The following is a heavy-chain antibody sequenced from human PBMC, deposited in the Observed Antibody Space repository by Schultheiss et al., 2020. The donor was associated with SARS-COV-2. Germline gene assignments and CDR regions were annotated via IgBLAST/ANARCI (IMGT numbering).Heavy chain of an antibody. CDR3: ATGDYYDSSGYWIDAFDI. CDR2: IYHSGST. J-gene: IGHJ3*02. CDR1: GGSISSSSYS. V-gene: IGHV4-30-2*02. Sequence: SETLSLTCIVSGGSISSSSYSWSWIRQPPGKGLEWIGYIYHSGSTYYNPSLKSRVTISVDTSKNQFSLKLSSVTAADTAVYYCATGDYYDSSGYWIDAFDIWGQGTMVTVSS. D-gene: IGHD3-22*01.